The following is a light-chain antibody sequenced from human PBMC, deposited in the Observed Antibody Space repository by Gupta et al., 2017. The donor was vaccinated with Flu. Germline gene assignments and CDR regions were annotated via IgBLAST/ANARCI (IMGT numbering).Light chain of an antibody. Sequence: QSALTQPPSVSGSPGQSVTISCTGASSDVGSYNRVSWYQQPPGTAPKLMIYEVSNRPSGVPDRFSGSKSGNTASLTISGLHAEDEADYYCSSYTSSYTYVFGTGTKVTVL. CDR3: SSYTSSYTYV. V-gene: IGLV2-18*02. CDR1: SSDVGSYNR. CDR2: EVS. J-gene: IGLJ1*01.